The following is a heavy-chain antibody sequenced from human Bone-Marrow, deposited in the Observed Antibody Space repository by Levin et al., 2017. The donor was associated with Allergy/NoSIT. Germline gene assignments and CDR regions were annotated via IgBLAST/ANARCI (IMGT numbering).Heavy chain of an antibody. CDR2: IYYSANT. CDR1: GGAIGSDY. Sequence: TPSETLSLTCSVSGGAIGSDYGSWIRQSPGKGLEWLGYIYYSANTNYNPSLESRVTMSLDTSKNQFSLRLTSVTAADTAVYYCARSSGYSHSYMDFRHWGQGTLVTVSS. V-gene: IGHV4-59*01. D-gene: IGHD5-12*01. J-gene: IGHJ1*01. CDR3: ARSSGYSHSYMDFRH.